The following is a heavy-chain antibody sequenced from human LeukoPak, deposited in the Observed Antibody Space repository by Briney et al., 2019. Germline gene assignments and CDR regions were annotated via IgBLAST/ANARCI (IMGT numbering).Heavy chain of an antibody. CDR3: AREVDNLTFDY. CDR2: MNPNSGDT. D-gene: IGHD1-20*01. CDR1: GSTFSSYD. Sequence: ASVKVSCKASGSTFSSYDINWVRQAPGQGLEWMGWMNPNSGDTGYTQRFQGRVAMTRDTSITTAYMELSRLRSDDTAVYYCAREVDNLTFDYWGQGTLVTVPS. V-gene: IGHV1-8*02. J-gene: IGHJ4*02.